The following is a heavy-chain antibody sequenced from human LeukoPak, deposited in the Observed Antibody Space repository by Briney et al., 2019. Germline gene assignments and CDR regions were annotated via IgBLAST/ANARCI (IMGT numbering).Heavy chain of an antibody. D-gene: IGHD6-19*01. V-gene: IGHV3-30*18. CDR3: AKELAVADMLDF. CDR1: GFTFSSYG. J-gene: IGHJ4*02. CDR2: TSYDGTTS. Sequence: PGRSLRLSCAASGFTFSSYGMHWVRQAPGKGLEWVAVTSYDGTTSYYADSVEGRFTISRDNSKNTLYLQLNNLRADDTAFYYCAKELAVADMLDFWGQGTLVTVSS.